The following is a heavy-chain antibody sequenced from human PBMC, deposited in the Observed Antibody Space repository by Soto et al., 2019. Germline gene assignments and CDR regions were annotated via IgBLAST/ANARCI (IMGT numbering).Heavy chain of an antibody. CDR1: GYTFTSYG. V-gene: IGHV1-18*01. CDR3: ARDPPRYDFRSGYRHYYYYYGMDV. J-gene: IGHJ6*02. Sequence: ASVKVSCKASGYTFTSYGISWVRQAPGQGLEWMGWISAYNGNTNYAQKLQGRVTMTTDTSTSTAYMELRSLRSDDTAVYYCARDPPRYDFRSGYRHYYYYYGMDVWGHGTTVTVSS. CDR2: ISAYNGNT. D-gene: IGHD3-3*01.